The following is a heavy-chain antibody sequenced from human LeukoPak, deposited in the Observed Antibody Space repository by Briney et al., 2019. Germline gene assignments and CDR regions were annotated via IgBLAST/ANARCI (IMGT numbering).Heavy chain of an antibody. CDR1: GFTVSSNY. CDR3: ARGLSGSYHYFDY. Sequence: GGSLRLSCAVSGFTVSSNYRSWVRQAPGKGLEWVSVIYSGGSTYYADSVKGRFTISRDNSKNTLYLQVNSLRAEDTAVYYCARGLSGSYHYFDYWGQGTLVTVSS. D-gene: IGHD1-26*01. J-gene: IGHJ4*02. V-gene: IGHV3-53*01. CDR2: IYSGGST.